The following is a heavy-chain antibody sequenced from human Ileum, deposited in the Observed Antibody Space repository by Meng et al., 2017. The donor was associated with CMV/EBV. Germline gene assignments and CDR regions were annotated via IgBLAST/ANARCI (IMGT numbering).Heavy chain of an antibody. CDR1: GYTFTTYY. Sequence: ASVKVSCKASGYTFTTYYIHWVRQAPGQGLEWMGVINASGGSTMFAQKFQGRVTLTRDTSTTTVHMEMNSLRSEDTATYYCARGAVGNSRRPYYATDVWGQGTTVTVSS. CDR2: INASGGST. CDR3: ARGAVGNSRRPYYATDV. D-gene: IGHD1-14*01. J-gene: IGHJ6*02. V-gene: IGHV1-46*01.